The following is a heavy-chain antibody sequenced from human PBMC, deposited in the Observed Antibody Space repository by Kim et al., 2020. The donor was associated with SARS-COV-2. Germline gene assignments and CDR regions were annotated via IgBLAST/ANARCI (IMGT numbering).Heavy chain of an antibody. CDR3: ARGRSDDFWRGYYKYYYY. CDR1: GGSFSGYY. Sequence: SETLSLTCAVYGGSFSGYYWSWIRQPPGKGLEWIGEINHSGSTNYNPSLKSRVTISVDTSKNQFSLKLSSVTAADTAVYYCARGRSDDFWRGYYKYYYY. D-gene: IGHD3-3*01. CDR2: INHSGST. V-gene: IGHV4-34*01. J-gene: IGHJ6*01.